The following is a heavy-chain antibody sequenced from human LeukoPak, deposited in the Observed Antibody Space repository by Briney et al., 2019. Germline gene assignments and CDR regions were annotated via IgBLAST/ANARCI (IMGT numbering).Heavy chain of an antibody. V-gene: IGHV4-30-4*08. D-gene: IGHD3-22*01. Sequence: SETLSLTCTVSGGSISSGDYYWSWIHQPPGKGLEWIGYIYYSGSTYYNPSLKSRVTISVDTSKNQFSLKLSSVTAADTAEYYCARASVPYYYDSSGYHYEDYYYMDVWGKGTTVTVSS. CDR2: IYYSGST. J-gene: IGHJ6*03. CDR1: GGSISSGDYY. CDR3: ARASVPYYYDSSGYHYEDYYYMDV.